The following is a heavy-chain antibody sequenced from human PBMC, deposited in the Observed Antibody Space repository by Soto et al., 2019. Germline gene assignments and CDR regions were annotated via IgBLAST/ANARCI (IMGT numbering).Heavy chain of an antibody. V-gene: IGHV1-2*02. D-gene: IGHD3-22*01. CDR2: INPNSGGT. Sequence: QVQLVQSGAEVKKPGASVKVSCKASGYTFTGYYMHWVRQAPGQGLEWMGWINPNSGGTNYAQKFQGRVTMTRDTSISTAYMELSRLRSDDTAVYYCARDCPTYYDPRWYFDYWGQGTLVTVSS. CDR1: GYTFTGYY. J-gene: IGHJ4*02. CDR3: ARDCPTYYDPRWYFDY.